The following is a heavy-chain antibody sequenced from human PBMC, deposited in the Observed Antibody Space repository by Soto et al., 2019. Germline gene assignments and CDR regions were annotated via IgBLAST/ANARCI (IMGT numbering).Heavy chain of an antibody. Sequence: SETLSLTCAVYGGSFIGYYWSWIRQPPGKGLEWIGEINHSGSTNYNPSLKSRVTISVDTSKNQFSLKLSSVTAADTAVYYCATYYYDSSGYHFDYWGQGTLVTVSS. D-gene: IGHD3-22*01. J-gene: IGHJ4*02. CDR2: INHSGST. V-gene: IGHV4-34*01. CDR3: ATYYYDSSGYHFDY. CDR1: GGSFIGYY.